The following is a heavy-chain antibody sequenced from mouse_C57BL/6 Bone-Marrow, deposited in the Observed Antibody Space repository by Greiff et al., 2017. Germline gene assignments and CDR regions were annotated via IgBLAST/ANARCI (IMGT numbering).Heavy chain of an antibody. CDR1: GYAFTNYL. V-gene: IGHV1-54*01. CDR2: INPGSGGT. Sequence: QVQLQQSGAELVRPGTSVKVSCKASGYAFTNYLIEWVKQRPGQGLEWIGVINPGSGGTNYNEKFKGKATLTADKSSSTAYMQLSSLTSEDSAVYFCARLAPLLRCGYYFDYWGQGTTLTVSS. J-gene: IGHJ2*01. CDR3: ARLAPLLRCGYYFDY. D-gene: IGHD1-1*01.